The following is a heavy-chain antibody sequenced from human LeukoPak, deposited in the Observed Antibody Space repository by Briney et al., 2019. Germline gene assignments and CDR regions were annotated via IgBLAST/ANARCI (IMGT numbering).Heavy chain of an antibody. V-gene: IGHV4-34*01. CDR2: INHSGST. Sequence: SETLSLTCAVYGGSFSGYHWSWIRQPPGKGLEWIGEINHSGSTNYNPSLKSRVTISVDTSKNQFSLKLSSVTAADTAVYYCARVTRTNYYDSSGYQFDYWGQGTLVTVSS. D-gene: IGHD3-22*01. CDR1: GGSFSGYH. J-gene: IGHJ4*02. CDR3: ARVTRTNYYDSSGYQFDY.